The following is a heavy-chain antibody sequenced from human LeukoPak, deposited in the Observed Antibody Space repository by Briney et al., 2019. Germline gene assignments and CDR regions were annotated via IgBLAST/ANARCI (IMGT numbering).Heavy chain of an antibody. CDR2: ISYDGSNK. CDR1: GFTYISYG. D-gene: IGHD5-12*01. V-gene: IGHV3-30*18. J-gene: IGHJ4*02. CDR3: AKERWLRFFDY. Sequence: GGSLRPSCAASGFTYISYGMLWVRQAPGKGLEWVAVISYDGSNKYYADSVKGRFTISRDNSKNTLYLEMNSLRAEDTAVYYCAKERWLRFFDYWGQGTLVTVSS.